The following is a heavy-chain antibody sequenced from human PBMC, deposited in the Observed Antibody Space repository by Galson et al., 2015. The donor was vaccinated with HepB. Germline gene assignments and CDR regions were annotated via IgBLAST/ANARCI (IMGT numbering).Heavy chain of an antibody. V-gene: IGHV3-7*03. CDR2: IKQDGSEA. D-gene: IGHD3-9*01. Sequence: SLRLSCAVSGFTLSSLWMTWVRQAPGKGLEWVANIKQDGSEANYVDSVKGRFTVSRDNSKNSLYLQMNSLRAEDTAVYYWVRETQYFDWLLHASFFDFWGQGTLVTVSS. CDR1: GFTLSSLW. J-gene: IGHJ4*02. CDR3: VRETQYFDWLLHASFFDF.